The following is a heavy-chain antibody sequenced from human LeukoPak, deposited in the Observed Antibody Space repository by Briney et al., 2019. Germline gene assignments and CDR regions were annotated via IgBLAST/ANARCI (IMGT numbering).Heavy chain of an antibody. CDR1: GFTISDYS. J-gene: IGHJ3*01. CDR2: ISSGGTTI. D-gene: IGHD3-10*01. Sequence: GGSLRLSCAASGFTISDYSMSWIRQAPGKGLEWVSHISSGGTTIYYADSVKGRFTISRDNAKNSLDLQMNSLRAEDTAVYYCASLFNWGQGTMVTVSS. CDR3: ASLFN. V-gene: IGHV3-11*04.